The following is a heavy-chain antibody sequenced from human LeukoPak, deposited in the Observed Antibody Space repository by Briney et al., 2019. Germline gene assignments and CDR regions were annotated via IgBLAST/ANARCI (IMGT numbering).Heavy chain of an antibody. CDR3: ARQGYSSSSRFDN. D-gene: IGHD6-6*01. CDR1: GYSFTNYW. Sequence: GESLKISCEGSGYSFTNYWIGWVRQMPGKGLEWMGIIYPGDSDTRYSPSFQGQVTISADKSISTAYLQWSSLQASDTAMYYCARQGYSSSSRFDNWGQGTLVTVSS. V-gene: IGHV5-51*01. CDR2: IYPGDSDT. J-gene: IGHJ4*02.